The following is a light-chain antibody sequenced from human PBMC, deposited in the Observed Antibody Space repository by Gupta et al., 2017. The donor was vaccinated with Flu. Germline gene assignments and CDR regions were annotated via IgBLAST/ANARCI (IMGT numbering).Light chain of an antibody. CDR3: ATWDEKQNGWV. J-gene: IGLJ3*02. CDR1: SSNIGSKT. Sequence: RVTISCSGSSSNIGSKTVNGYQQVPGTAPKLLMYNNNQRPSGVPDRFSGSKSGTSASLAISGLQYGDEGDYYCATWDEKQNGWVFGGGAKLTVL. CDR2: NNN. V-gene: IGLV1-44*01.